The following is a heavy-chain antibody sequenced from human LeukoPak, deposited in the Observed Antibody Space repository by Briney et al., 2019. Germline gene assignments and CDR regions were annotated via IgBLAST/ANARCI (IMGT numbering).Heavy chain of an antibody. CDR2: IHSSGST. CDR1: GFSITTYY. CDR3: ARDIREVGESHYFDY. D-gene: IGHD1-26*01. Sequence: SETLSLXCTVSGFSITTYYWSWIRQSPGNGLEWIGQIHSSGSTTYNPSLKSRVTISLDTSKNQFSLYLSSVTAADTAVYYCARDIREVGESHYFDYWGQGTLVTVTS. V-gene: IGHV4-59*01. J-gene: IGHJ4*02.